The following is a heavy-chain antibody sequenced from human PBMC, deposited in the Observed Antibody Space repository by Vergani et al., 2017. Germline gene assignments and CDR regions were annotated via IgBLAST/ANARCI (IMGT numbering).Heavy chain of an antibody. CDR1: GDSISSGGYS. Sequence: QVQLQESGSGLVKPSQTLSLTCAVSGDSISSGGYSWSWIRQPPGKGLEWIGYIYHSGSTYSNPSLKIRVTISVDRSKNQFSLKLSSVTAADTAVYYCDRGYCSGGSCYSLPFDYWDQGTLVTVSS. CDR3: DRGYCSGGSCYSLPFDY. D-gene: IGHD2-15*01. CDR2: IYHSGST. V-gene: IGHV4-30-2*01. J-gene: IGHJ4*02.